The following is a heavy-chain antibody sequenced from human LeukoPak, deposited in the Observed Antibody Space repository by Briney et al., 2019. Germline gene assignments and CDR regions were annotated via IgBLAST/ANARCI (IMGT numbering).Heavy chain of an antibody. CDR1: GFTVSSNY. J-gene: IGHJ4*02. V-gene: IGHV3-53*01. CDR3: ARARYSGSYDFDY. CDR2: IYSGGST. D-gene: IGHD1-26*01. Sequence: GGSLRLSCAASGFTVSSNYMSWVRQAPGKGLEWVSVIYSGGSTYYADSVKGRFTISRDNSKNTLYLQMSSLRAEDTAVYYCARARYSGSYDFDYWGQGTLVTVSS.